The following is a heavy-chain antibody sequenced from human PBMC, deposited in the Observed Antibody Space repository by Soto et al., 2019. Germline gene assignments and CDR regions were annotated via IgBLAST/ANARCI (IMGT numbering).Heavy chain of an antibody. CDR2: ISSSSSTI. D-gene: IGHD3-22*01. V-gene: IGHV3-48*02. J-gene: IGHJ4*02. CDR3: ARSTNYYYDSSGYYCYYFDY. Sequence: GGSLRLSCAASGFTFSSYSMNWVRQAPGKGLEWVSYISSSSSTIYYADSVKGRFTISRDNVKNSVYLQMNSLRDEDTAVYYCARSTNYYYDSSGYYCYYFDYWGQGTLVTVSS. CDR1: GFTFSSYS.